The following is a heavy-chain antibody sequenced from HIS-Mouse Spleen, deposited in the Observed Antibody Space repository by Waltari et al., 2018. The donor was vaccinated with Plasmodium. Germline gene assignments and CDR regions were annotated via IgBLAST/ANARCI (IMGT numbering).Heavy chain of an antibody. V-gene: IGHV3-66*01. Sequence: EVQLVESGGGLVQPGGSLRLSCAASGFPVVSNYMTWVRQAPGKGLEWVSVIYSGGSTYYADSVKGRFTISRDNSKNTLYLQMNSLRAEDTAVYYCARGSAGDAFDIWGQGTMVTVSS. CDR3: ARGSAGDAFDI. D-gene: IGHD3-10*01. CDR1: GFPVVSNY. J-gene: IGHJ3*02. CDR2: IYSGGST.